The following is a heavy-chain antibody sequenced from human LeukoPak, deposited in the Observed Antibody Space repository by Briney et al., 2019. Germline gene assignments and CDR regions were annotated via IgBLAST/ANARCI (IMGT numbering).Heavy chain of an antibody. CDR1: GYTFTGYY. Sequence: ASVKVSCKASGYTFTGYYMHWVRQAPGQGLEWTGWINPNSGGTNYAQKFQGRVTMTRDTSISTAYMELSRLRSDDTAVYYCARGTQYDYVWGSYRYPGAFDIWGQGTMVTVSS. V-gene: IGHV1-2*02. CDR3: ARGTQYDYVWGSYRYPGAFDI. CDR2: INPNSGGT. D-gene: IGHD3-16*02. J-gene: IGHJ3*02.